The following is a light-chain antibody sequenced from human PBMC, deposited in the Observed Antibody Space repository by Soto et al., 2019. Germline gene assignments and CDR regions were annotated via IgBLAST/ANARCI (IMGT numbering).Light chain of an antibody. J-gene: IGKJ1*01. Sequence: DIQMTQSPSSLSASVGDRVTITCLASQSISSYLNWYRQKPGKAPKLLIYAASSLESGVPSRFSGSESGTEFTLTISSLQPDDFATYYCQQYNNFWTFGQGTKVDIK. V-gene: IGKV1-39*01. CDR1: QSISSY. CDR3: QQYNNFWT. CDR2: AAS.